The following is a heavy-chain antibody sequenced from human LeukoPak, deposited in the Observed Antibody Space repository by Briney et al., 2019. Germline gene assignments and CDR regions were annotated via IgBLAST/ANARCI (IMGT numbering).Heavy chain of an antibody. V-gene: IGHV2-70*17. CDR3: ARMTPDSPSFDY. D-gene: IGHD1-14*01. CDR2: IDWDDDT. J-gene: IGHJ4*02. CDR1: GFSLNTRQMC. Sequence: SGPALVKPTQTLTLTCTFSGFSLNTRQMCVAWIRQPPGKALEWLARIDWDDDTFYSTSLKTRLSISKDTSKNRVVLTMTNMDPVDTGTYYCARMTPDSPSFDYWGQGTLVTVSS.